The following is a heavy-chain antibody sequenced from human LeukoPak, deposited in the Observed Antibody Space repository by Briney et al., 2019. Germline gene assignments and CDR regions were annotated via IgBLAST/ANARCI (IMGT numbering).Heavy chain of an antibody. CDR1: GYTFTSYD. J-gene: IGHJ6*03. CDR3: ARGRSTAAAQNYYYYYMDV. D-gene: IGHD6-13*01. Sequence: ASVKVSCKASGYTFTSYDINWVRQATGQGLEWMGWMNPNSGNTGYAQKFQGRVTMTRNTSISTAYMELSSLRSEDTAVYYCARGRSTAAAQNYYYYYMDVWGKGTTVTVSS. V-gene: IGHV1-8*01. CDR2: MNPNSGNT.